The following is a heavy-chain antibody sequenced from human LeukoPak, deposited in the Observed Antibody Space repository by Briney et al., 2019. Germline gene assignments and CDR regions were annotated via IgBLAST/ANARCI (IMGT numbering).Heavy chain of an antibody. Sequence: GGSLRLSCAASGFTFSSYGMHWVRQAPGKGLEWVAVISYDGSNKYYADSVKGRFTISRDNSKNTLYLQMNSLRAEDTAVYYCARGGGFGTAMATYFDYWGQGTLVTVSS. CDR3: ARGGGFGTAMATYFDY. V-gene: IGHV3-30*03. D-gene: IGHD5-18*01. CDR1: GFTFSSYG. J-gene: IGHJ4*02. CDR2: ISYDGSNK.